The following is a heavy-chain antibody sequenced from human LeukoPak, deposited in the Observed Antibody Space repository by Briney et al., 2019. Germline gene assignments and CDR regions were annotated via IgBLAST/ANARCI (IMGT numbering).Heavy chain of an antibody. Sequence: SETLSLTCTVSGGSISSYYWSWIRQPAGKGLEWIGCIYTSGSTNYNPSLKSRVTMSVDTSKNQFSLKLSSVTAADTAVYYCARFIAAADYFDYWGQGTLVTVSS. D-gene: IGHD6-13*01. V-gene: IGHV4-4*07. CDR3: ARFIAAADYFDY. CDR2: IYTSGST. J-gene: IGHJ4*02. CDR1: GGSISSYY.